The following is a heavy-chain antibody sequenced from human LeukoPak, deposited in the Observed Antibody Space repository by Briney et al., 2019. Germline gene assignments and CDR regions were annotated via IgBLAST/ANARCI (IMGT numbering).Heavy chain of an antibody. CDR1: GFTFSPYS. V-gene: IGHV3-48*01. CDR2: INSIRTT. D-gene: IGHD2-15*01. Sequence: GGSLRLSCAASGFTFSPYSINWIRQAPGKGLEWVSYINSIRTTYYADSVKGRFTISRDNSKNTLYLQMNSLRAEDTAVYYCAKSSIVVVVAATPDWFDPWGQGTLVTVSS. CDR3: AKSSIVVVVAATPDWFDP. J-gene: IGHJ5*02.